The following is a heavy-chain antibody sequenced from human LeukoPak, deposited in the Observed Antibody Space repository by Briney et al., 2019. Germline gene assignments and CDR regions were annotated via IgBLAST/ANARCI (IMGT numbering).Heavy chain of an antibody. J-gene: IGHJ4*02. CDR1: GLTFRTTW. D-gene: IGHD1-7*01. CDR2: MNGEGTTI. Sequence: GGSLRLSCATSGLTFRTTWTHWVRQAPGKGLMWVSRMNGEGTTIDYADSVKGRFTVSRDYAKNTLFLQMNNLRTEDTALYFCATARNFRFEYWGQGSLVIVSA. CDR3: ATARNFRFEY. V-gene: IGHV3-74*01.